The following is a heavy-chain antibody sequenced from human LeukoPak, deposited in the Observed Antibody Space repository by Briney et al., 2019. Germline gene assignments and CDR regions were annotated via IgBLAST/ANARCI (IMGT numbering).Heavy chain of an antibody. CDR2: IYYSGST. Sequence: SETLSLTCTVSGGSISSYYWSWIRQPPGKGLEWIGYIYYSGSTNYNPSLKSRVTISVDTSKNQFSLKLSSVTAADTAVYYCARSRTHQNPYSSSWNSYYYYYYGMDVWGQGTTVTASS. CDR3: ARSRTHQNPYSSSWNSYYYYYYGMDV. J-gene: IGHJ6*02. V-gene: IGHV4-59*12. D-gene: IGHD6-13*01. CDR1: GGSISSYY.